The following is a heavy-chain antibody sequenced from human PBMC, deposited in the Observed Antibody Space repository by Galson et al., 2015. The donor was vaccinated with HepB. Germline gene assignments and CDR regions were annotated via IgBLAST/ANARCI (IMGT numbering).Heavy chain of an antibody. Sequence: SLRLSCAASGFTFSSYAMHWVRQAPGKGLEWVAVISYDGSNKYYADSVKGRFTISRDNSKNTLYLQMNSLRAEDTAVYYCARVHFLGSGSYSLRYGMDVWGQGTTVTVSS. CDR1: GFTFSSYA. D-gene: IGHD3-10*01. CDR3: ARVHFLGSGSYSLRYGMDV. J-gene: IGHJ6*02. V-gene: IGHV3-30-3*01. CDR2: ISYDGSNK.